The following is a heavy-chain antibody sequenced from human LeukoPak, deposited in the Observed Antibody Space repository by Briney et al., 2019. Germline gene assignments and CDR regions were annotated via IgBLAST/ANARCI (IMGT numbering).Heavy chain of an antibody. CDR1: GYTFTGYY. Sequence: ASVKVSCKASGYTFTGYYMHWVRQAPGQGLEWMGRINPNSGGTNYAQKFQGRVTMTRDTSISTAYMELRRLRSDDTAVYYCARVWGYSSSWYVYWRQGTLVTVSS. D-gene: IGHD6-13*01. J-gene: IGHJ4*02. CDR2: INPNSGGT. V-gene: IGHV1-2*06. CDR3: ARVWGYSSSWYVY.